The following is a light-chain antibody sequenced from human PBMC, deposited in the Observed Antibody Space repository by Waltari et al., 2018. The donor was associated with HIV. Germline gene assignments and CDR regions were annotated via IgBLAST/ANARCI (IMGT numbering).Light chain of an antibody. Sequence: DFVVTQSPDSLAVSLGERASFNCSTSHSVLHIPSNKNYLAWYQQRPGQPPTLLIYWASIRESGVPDRFSGSGSGTDCTLTISRLQAEDVAVYDCQQYYNNPWTFGQGTKVEIK. V-gene: IGKV4-1*01. CDR2: WAS. CDR3: QQYYNNPWT. J-gene: IGKJ1*01. CDR1: HSVLHIPSNKNY.